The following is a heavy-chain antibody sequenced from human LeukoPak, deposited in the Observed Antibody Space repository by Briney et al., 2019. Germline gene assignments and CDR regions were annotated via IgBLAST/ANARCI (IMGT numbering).Heavy chain of an antibody. D-gene: IGHD6-19*01. J-gene: IGHJ4*02. CDR2: MNPNSGNT. V-gene: IGHV1-8*01. CDR1: GYTFTSYD. CDR3: ARGPRSGWYYFDY. Sequence: VASVTVSCKASGYTFTSYDINWVRQTPGQGLEWMGWMNPNSGNTGYAQKFQGRVTMTRNTSISTAYMELSSLRSEDTAVYYCARGPRSGWYYFDYWGQGTLVTVSS.